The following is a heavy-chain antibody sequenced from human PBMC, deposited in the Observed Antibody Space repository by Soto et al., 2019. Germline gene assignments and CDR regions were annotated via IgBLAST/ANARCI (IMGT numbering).Heavy chain of an antibody. CDR1: GVTVSSNY. CDR2: IYSGGST. Sequence: PGGYLRLSCAASGVTVSSNYMSWVRQTPGKGLERVSVIYSGGSTYYADSVKGRFTISRDNSKNTLYLQMNSLKTEDTGIYYCTTDSYSTMIVVRFDYWGHGTLVTVS. J-gene: IGHJ4*01. V-gene: IGHV3-66*01. D-gene: IGHD3-22*01. CDR3: TTDSYSTMIVVRFDY.